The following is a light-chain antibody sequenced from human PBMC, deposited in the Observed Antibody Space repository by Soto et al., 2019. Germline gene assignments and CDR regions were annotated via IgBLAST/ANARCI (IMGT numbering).Light chain of an antibody. V-gene: IGLV1-47*02. J-gene: IGLJ3*02. Sequence: QSVLTQPPSASATPGQRVSISCSGSRSNIGSNYVYWYQQLPGAAPRLLMYSNNQRPSGVPGRFSVSKSGTSASLAISGLRSEDEADYYCAAWDDNLSGWVFGGGTKLTLL. CDR3: AAWDDNLSGWV. CDR1: RSNIGSNY. CDR2: SNN.